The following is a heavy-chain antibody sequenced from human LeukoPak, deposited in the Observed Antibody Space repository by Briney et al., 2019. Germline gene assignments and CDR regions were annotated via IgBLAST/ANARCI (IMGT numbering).Heavy chain of an antibody. Sequence: GGSLRLSCTASGFTFGDYAMSWFRQAPGKGLEWVGFIRSKTYGGATEYAASVKGRFTISRDDSKSIAYLQMNSLKTEDTAVYYCTRADSNQLYDWGQGTLVTVSS. J-gene: IGHJ4*02. CDR3: TRADSNQLYD. CDR1: GFTFGDYA. V-gene: IGHV3-49*03. D-gene: IGHD3-22*01. CDR2: IRSKTYGGAT.